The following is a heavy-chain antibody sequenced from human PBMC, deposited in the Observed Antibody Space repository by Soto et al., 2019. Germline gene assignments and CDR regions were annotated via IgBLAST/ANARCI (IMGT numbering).Heavy chain of an antibody. J-gene: IGHJ6*02. Sequence: PGGSLRLSCAASGFTFSDYYMSWIRQAPGKGLEWVSYISSSSSYTNYADSVKGRFTISRDNAKNSLYLQMNSLRAEDTAVYYCARDHHTGSSFSRGMDVWGQGTPVTVSS. CDR2: ISSSSSYT. D-gene: IGHD6-13*01. CDR1: GFTFSDYY. CDR3: ARDHHTGSSFSRGMDV. V-gene: IGHV3-11*06.